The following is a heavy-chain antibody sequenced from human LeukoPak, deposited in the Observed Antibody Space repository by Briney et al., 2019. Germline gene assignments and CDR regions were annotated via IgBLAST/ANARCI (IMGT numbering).Heavy chain of an antibody. V-gene: IGHV5-51*01. CDR3: ARQPRTPLAWDEGSWYFDY. D-gene: IGHD1-1*01. CDR2: IYVGDSDT. CDR1: GYSFTTSW. J-gene: IGHJ4*02. Sequence: GESLKISCKGSGYSFTTSWIGWVRQMPGKGLEWMGIIYVGDSDTRYSPSFQGQVTISADKSINTAYLQWSSLKASDTAMYYCARQPRTPLAWDEGSWYFDYWGQGTLVTVSS.